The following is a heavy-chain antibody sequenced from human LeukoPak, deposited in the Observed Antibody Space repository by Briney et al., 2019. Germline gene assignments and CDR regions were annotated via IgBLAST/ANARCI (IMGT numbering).Heavy chain of an antibody. V-gene: IGHV5-51*01. CDR3: ARLEDCGGDCYSYLDY. Sequence: GESLKISCQGSGYSFTSYWIGWVRQMPGKGLEWMGIIYPGDSDTRYSPSFQGQVTISADKSISTAYLQWSSLKASDTAMYYCARLEDCGGDCYSYLDYWGQGTLVTVSS. J-gene: IGHJ4*02. CDR2: IYPGDSDT. D-gene: IGHD2-21*02. CDR1: GYSFTSYW.